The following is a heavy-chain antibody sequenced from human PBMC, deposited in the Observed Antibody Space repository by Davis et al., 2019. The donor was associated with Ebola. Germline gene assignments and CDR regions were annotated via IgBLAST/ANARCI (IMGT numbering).Heavy chain of an antibody. V-gene: IGHV4-34*01. Sequence: SETLSLTCAVYGGSLSGHYWSWFRQSPGKGLEWIGEIHPAGNTYSNPSLSSLVTMSLESSMNQLSLTLTSVTAADTAVYYCARSPISGTYYSDASDIWGHGTMVTVSS. D-gene: IGHD1-26*01. CDR1: GGSLSGHY. CDR3: ARSPISGTYYSDASDI. J-gene: IGHJ3*02. CDR2: IHPAGNT.